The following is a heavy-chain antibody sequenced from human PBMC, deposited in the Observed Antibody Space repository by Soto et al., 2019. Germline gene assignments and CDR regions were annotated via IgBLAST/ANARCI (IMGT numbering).Heavy chain of an antibody. Sequence: GGSLRLSCAASGFTFSSDWMSWVRQAPGKGLEWVANIKQDGSEKYYVDSVKGRFTISRDNAKNSLYLQMNSLRAEDTAVYYCARDLYCSGGSCYSDYWGQGTLVTVSS. CDR2: IKQDGSEK. J-gene: IGHJ4*02. CDR3: ARDLYCSGGSCYSDY. D-gene: IGHD2-15*01. CDR1: GFTFSSDW. V-gene: IGHV3-7*01.